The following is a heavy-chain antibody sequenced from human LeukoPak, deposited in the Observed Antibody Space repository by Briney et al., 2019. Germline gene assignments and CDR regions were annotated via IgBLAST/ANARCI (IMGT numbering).Heavy chain of an antibody. CDR1: VFTFSTYA. D-gene: IGHD3-9*01. CDR2: ISGTGGST. CDR3: AKSIDFTGYSSWDY. Sequence: GGSLRLSCAASVFTFSTYAMTWVRQAPGKGLEWVSLISGTGGSTYYADSVKGRFTISRDNSKNTLYLQMNSLRAEDTAVYYCAKSIDFTGYSSWDYWGRGTLVTVSS. V-gene: IGHV3-23*01. J-gene: IGHJ4*02.